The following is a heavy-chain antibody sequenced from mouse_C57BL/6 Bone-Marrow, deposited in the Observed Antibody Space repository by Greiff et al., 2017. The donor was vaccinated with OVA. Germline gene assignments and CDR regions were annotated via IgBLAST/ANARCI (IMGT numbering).Heavy chain of an antibody. J-gene: IGHJ4*01. V-gene: IGHV5-15*01. CDR1: GFTFSDYG. D-gene: IGHD2-3*01. CDR3: ARWLLFYAMDY. Sequence: EVKLMESGGGLVQPGGSLKLSCAASGFTFSDYGMAWVRQAPRKGPEWVAFISNLAYSIYYADTVTGRFTISRENAKNTLYLEMSSLRSEDTAMYYCARWLLFYAMDYWGQGTSVTVSS. CDR2: ISNLAYSI.